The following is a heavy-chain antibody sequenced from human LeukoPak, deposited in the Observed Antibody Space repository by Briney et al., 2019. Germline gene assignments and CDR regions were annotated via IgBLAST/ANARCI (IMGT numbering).Heavy chain of an antibody. V-gene: IGHV4-34*01. Sequence: TSETLSLTCAVYGGSFSGYYWSWIRQPPGKGLEWIGEINHSGSTNYNPSLKSRVTISVDTSKNQFSLKLSSVTAADTAVYYCARAEDFWSGYYYFAWFDPWGQGTLVTVSS. D-gene: IGHD3-3*01. CDR3: ARAEDFWSGYYYFAWFDP. CDR1: GGSFSGYY. J-gene: IGHJ5*02. CDR2: INHSGST.